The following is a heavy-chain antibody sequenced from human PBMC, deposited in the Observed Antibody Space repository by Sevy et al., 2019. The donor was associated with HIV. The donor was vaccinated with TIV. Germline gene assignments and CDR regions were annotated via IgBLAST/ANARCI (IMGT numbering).Heavy chain of an antibody. CDR2: INWNGIST. J-gene: IGHJ4*02. V-gene: IGHV3-20*04. Sequence: GGSLRLSCAASGFTFDDYDLSWVRQAPGKGLEWVCSINWNGISTSYEDSVKGRFTISRDNGKNSLFLQMHGLRAEDTAFYYCAREKSCGGACYYFDYWGRGALVTVSS. D-gene: IGHD2-21*02. CDR1: GFTFDDYD. CDR3: AREKSCGGACYYFDY.